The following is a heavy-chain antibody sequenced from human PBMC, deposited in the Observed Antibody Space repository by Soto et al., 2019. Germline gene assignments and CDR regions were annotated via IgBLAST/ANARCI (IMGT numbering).Heavy chain of an antibody. CDR1: GYTFTSSA. V-gene: IGHV1-3*01. D-gene: IGHD6-19*01. Sequence: ASVKVSCKASGYTFTSSAIHWVRQAPGQGLEWMGWINAGNGNIKHSQKFQHRVTITRDTSASTAYMELSSLRLEDAAVYYCARDGAVAGDSNFDYWGQGTLVTVSS. CDR3: ARDGAVAGDSNFDY. CDR2: INAGNGNI. J-gene: IGHJ4*02.